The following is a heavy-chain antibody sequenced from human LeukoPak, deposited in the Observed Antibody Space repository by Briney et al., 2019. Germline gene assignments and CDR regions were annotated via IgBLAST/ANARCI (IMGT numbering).Heavy chain of an antibody. D-gene: IGHD1-7*01. CDR2: IIPILGIA. CDR3: ARDQLELRPGYYYYYGMDV. Sequence: RASVKVSCKASGYTFTSYAISWVRQAPGQGLEWMGRIIPILGIANYAQKFQGRVTITADKSTSTAYMELSSLRSEDTAVYYCARDQLELRPGYYYYYGMDVWGQGTTVTVSS. J-gene: IGHJ6*02. V-gene: IGHV1-69*04. CDR1: GYTFTSYA.